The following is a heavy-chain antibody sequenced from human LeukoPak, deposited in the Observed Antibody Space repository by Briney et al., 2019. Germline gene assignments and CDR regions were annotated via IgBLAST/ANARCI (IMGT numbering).Heavy chain of an antibody. V-gene: IGHV4-38-2*02. J-gene: IGHJ5*02. CDR3: AKETLSSSWPEPENWFDP. CDR1: GYSISSDYY. CDR2: IYHSGST. Sequence: PSETLSLTCTVSGYSISSDYYWGWIRQPPGRGLEWIGTIYHSGSTYYNPSLKSRVTISVDTSKNQFSLKLSSVTAADTAVYYCAKETLSSSWPEPENWFDPWGQGTLVTVSS. D-gene: IGHD6-13*01.